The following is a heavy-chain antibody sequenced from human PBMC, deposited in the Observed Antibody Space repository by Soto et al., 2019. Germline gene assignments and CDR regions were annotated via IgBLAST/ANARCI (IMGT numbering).Heavy chain of an antibody. D-gene: IGHD2-2*02. Sequence: ASVKVSCKASGYTFTSYGISWVRQAPGQGLEWMGWISAYNGNTNYAQKLQGRVTMTTDTSTSTAYMELRSLRSDDTAVYYCARDLYCSSTSCYSYASFDYYYMDVWGKGTTVTVSS. CDR1: GYTFTSYG. CDR3: ARDLYCSSTSCYSYASFDYYYMDV. V-gene: IGHV1-18*01. CDR2: ISAYNGNT. J-gene: IGHJ6*03.